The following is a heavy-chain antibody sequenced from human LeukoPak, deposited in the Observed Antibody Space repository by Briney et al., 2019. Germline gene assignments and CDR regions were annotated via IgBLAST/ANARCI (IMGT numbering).Heavy chain of an antibody. CDR3: ANERIAVASLDY. V-gene: IGHV4-39*01. J-gene: IGHJ4*02. CDR1: GGSISSSSYY. CDR2: IYYSGST. D-gene: IGHD6-19*01. Sequence: SETLSLTCTVSGGSISSSSYYWGWVRQPPGKGLEWIGSIYYSGSTYYNPSLKSRVTISADTSKNQFSLKLSSVTAADTAVYYCANERIAVASLDYWGQGTLVTVSS.